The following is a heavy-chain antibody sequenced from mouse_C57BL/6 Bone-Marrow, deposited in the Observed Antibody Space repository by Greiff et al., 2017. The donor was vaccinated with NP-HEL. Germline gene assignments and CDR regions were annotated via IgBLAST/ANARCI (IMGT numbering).Heavy chain of an antibody. V-gene: IGHV1-19*01. Sequence: DVQLQESGPVLVKPGASVKMSCKASGYTFTDYYMNWVKQSHGKSLEWIGVINPYNGGTSYNQKFKGKATLTVDKSSSTAYMELNSLTSEDSAVYYCARNSYYFDYWGQGTTLTVSS. CDR2: INPYNGGT. CDR3: ARNSYYFDY. J-gene: IGHJ2*01. CDR1: GYTFTDYY.